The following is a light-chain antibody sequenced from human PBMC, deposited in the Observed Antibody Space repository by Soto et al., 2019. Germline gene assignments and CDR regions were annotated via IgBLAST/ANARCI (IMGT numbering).Light chain of an antibody. Sequence: DIQLTQSPSFLSASVGDRVTITCRASQGISSYLAWYQQKPGKAPKLLIYAASTLQSGVPSRFSGSGSGTEFTLTISSLQPEDFATYYCQQLNSYPLTFGPVTKVDIK. J-gene: IGKJ3*01. CDR3: QQLNSYPLT. V-gene: IGKV1-9*01. CDR1: QGISSY. CDR2: AAS.